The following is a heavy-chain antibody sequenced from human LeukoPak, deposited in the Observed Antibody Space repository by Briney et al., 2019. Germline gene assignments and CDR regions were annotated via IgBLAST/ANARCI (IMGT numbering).Heavy chain of an antibody. Sequence: PSETLSLTCAVYSGSFSGYYWSWIRQPPGKGLEWIGEINHSGSTNYNPSLKSRVTISVDTSKNQFSLKLSSVIAADTAVYYCASLLRRDYSGQGTLVTVSS. V-gene: IGHV4-34*01. CDR1: SGSFSGYY. CDR2: INHSGST. J-gene: IGHJ4*02. CDR3: ASLLRRDY. D-gene: IGHD3-3*01.